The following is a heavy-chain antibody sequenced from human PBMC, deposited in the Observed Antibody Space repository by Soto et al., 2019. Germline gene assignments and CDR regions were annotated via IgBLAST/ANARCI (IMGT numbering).Heavy chain of an antibody. D-gene: IGHD2-21*02. CDR3: ARTPTYCGGDCYWPYYYYGMDV. J-gene: IGHJ6*02. Sequence: SETLSLTCTVYGGSISSYYWSWIRQPPGKXLEWIGYIYYSGSTNYNPSLKSRVTISVDTSKNQFSLKLSSVTAADTAVYYCARTPTYCGGDCYWPYYYYGMDVWGQGTTVTVSS. V-gene: IGHV4-59*01. CDR2: IYYSGST. CDR1: GGSISSYY.